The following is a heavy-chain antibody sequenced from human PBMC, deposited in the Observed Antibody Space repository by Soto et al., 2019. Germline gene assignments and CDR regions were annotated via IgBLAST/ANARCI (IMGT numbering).Heavy chain of an antibody. Sequence: QLQLQESGPGLVKPSETLSLTCTVSGGSISRTTYSWGWIRQPPGKGLEWIGNIYHSGRTSYIPSLRSRVTISVDTSKNQFSLKLTSVTAADTAVYYCATYRAWGQGTLVTVSS. CDR3: ATYRA. CDR2: IYHSGRT. V-gene: IGHV4-39*01. J-gene: IGHJ5*02. CDR1: GGSISRTTYS. D-gene: IGHD3-16*02.